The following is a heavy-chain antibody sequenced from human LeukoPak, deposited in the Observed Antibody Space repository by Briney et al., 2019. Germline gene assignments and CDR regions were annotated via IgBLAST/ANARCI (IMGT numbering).Heavy chain of an antibody. V-gene: IGHV4-59*01. J-gene: IGHJ4*02. CDR2: IYYSGST. CDR1: GGSISSYY. D-gene: IGHD5-18*01. CDR3: ARDSNVDTAMGDYFDY. Sequence: SETLSLTCTVSGGSISSYYWSWIRQPPGKGLEWIGYIYYSGSTNYNPSLKSRVTISVDTSKNQFSLKLSSVTAADTAVYYCARDSNVDTAMGDYFDYWGQGTLVTVSS.